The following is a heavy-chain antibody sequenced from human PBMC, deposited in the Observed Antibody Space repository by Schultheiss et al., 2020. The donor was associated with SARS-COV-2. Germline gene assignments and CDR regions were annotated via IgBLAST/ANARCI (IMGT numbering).Heavy chain of an antibody. J-gene: IGHJ2*01. CDR3: ARDKNWNYEYWYFDL. V-gene: IGHV3-74*01. D-gene: IGHD1-7*01. CDR2: INSDGSST. CDR1: GFTFSSYW. Sequence: GGSLRLSCAASGFTFSSYWMHWVRQAPGKGLVWVSRINSDGSSTSYADSVKGRFTISRDNAKNTLYLQMNSLRAEDTAVYYCARDKNWNYEYWYFDLWGRGTLVTVSS.